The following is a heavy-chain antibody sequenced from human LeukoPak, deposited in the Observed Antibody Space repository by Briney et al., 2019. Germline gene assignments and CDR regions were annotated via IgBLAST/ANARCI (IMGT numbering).Heavy chain of an antibody. D-gene: IGHD5-12*01. CDR2: ISYDGSNK. Sequence: GGSLRLSCAASGFTFSSYGMHWVRQAPGKGLEWVAVISYDGSNKYYADSVKGRFTISRDNSKNTLYLQMNSLRAEDTAVYYCAKERDIALDYYYGMDVWGQGTTVTDSS. J-gene: IGHJ6*02. CDR1: GFTFSSYG. CDR3: AKERDIALDYYYGMDV. V-gene: IGHV3-30*18.